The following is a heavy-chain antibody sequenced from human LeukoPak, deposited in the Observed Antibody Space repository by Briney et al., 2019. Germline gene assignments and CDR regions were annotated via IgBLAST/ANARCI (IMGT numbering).Heavy chain of an antibody. J-gene: IGHJ3*02. D-gene: IGHD5-12*01. V-gene: IGHV1-2*02. Sequence: ASVKVSCKASGYTFTGFYIHWVRHAPGQGLEWMGWVRPNNGATKYAEKFQGRVTMTRDTSTSTAHMELSSLRSDDTAEYYCARDLEASPGYEGADALDIWGQGTMVTVSS. CDR1: GYTFTGFY. CDR3: ARDLEASPGYEGADALDI. CDR2: VRPNNGAT.